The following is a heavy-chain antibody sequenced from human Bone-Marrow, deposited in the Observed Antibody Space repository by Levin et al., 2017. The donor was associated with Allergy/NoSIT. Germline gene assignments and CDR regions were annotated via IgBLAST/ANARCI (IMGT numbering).Heavy chain of an antibody. CDR1: GYTFTSYD. Sequence: GASVKVSCKASGYTFTSYDINWVRQATGQGLEWMGWMNPNSGNTGYALKFQGRVTMTRDTSISTAYMELSSLKSEDTAVYYCARSASGHYDSSGYRPPGAFDSWGQGTMVTVSS. J-gene: IGHJ3*02. CDR2: MNPNSGNT. V-gene: IGHV1-8*01. CDR3: ARSASGHYDSSGYRPPGAFDS. D-gene: IGHD3-22*01.